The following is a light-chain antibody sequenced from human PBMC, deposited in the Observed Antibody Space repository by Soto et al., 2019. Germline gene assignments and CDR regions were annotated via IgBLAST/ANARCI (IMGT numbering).Light chain of an antibody. CDR1: RRDVGGYNY. V-gene: IGLV2-23*03. CDR2: EGS. CDR3: CSYAGSTNV. Sequence: QSALTQPASVSGSPGQSITISCTGTRRDVGGYNYVSWYQQYPGKSPKLLIYEGSKRPSGVSDRFSGSKSGNTASLTISGLQADDEADYYCCSYAGSTNVFGTGTKVTVL. J-gene: IGLJ1*01.